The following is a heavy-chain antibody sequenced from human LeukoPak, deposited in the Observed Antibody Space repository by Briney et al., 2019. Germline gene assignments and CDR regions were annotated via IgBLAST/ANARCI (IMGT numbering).Heavy chain of an antibody. CDR3: ARENWNDLRIDY. CDR2: ISAYNGNT. D-gene: IGHD1-1*01. V-gene: IGHV1-18*01. J-gene: IGHJ4*02. CDR1: GYTFTSYG. Sequence: ASVKVSCKASGYTFTSYGISWVRQAPGQGLEWMGWISAYNGNTDYAQSLQGRVTMTIDTSTSTVYMELSSLRSEDTAVYYCARENWNDLRIDYWGQGTLVTVSS.